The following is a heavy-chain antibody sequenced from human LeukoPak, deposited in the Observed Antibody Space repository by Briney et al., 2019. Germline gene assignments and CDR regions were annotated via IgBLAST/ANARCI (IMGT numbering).Heavy chain of an antibody. J-gene: IGHJ1*01. Sequence: SGGSLRLSCAASGFMFDDYTMHWVRQAPGKGLVWVSRIKSDGSTRYADSVKGRFTISRDNAKNTASLQMNSLRAEDTGVYYCARAPSEIGGYYPEYFRHWGQGTLVTVSP. CDR2: IKSDGST. D-gene: IGHD3-22*01. CDR1: GFMFDDYT. V-gene: IGHV3-74*01. CDR3: ARAPSEIGGYYPEYFRH.